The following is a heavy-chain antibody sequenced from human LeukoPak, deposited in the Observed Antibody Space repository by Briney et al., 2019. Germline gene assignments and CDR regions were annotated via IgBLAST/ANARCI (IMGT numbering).Heavy chain of an antibody. Sequence: SGPTLVKPTQTLTLTCTFSGFSLSASGVGVGWIRQPPGKALECLALIYWNDDKRYSPSLKSRLTITKDTSKNLVVLTMTNMDPVDTATYYCAHRLRSESYFDYWGQGTLVTVSS. CDR3: AHRLRSESYFDY. CDR2: IYWNDDK. V-gene: IGHV2-5*01. J-gene: IGHJ4*02. D-gene: IGHD3-3*01. CDR1: GFSLSASGVG.